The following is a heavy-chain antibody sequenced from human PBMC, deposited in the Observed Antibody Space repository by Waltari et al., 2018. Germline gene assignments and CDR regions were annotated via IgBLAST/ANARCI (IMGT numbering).Heavy chain of an antibody. CDR3: ARKEVIRSIYGGVRRESWFDP. J-gene: IGHJ5*02. CDR2: INHKAHT. D-gene: IGHD3-16*01. CDR1: GGSFNAYY. Sequence: QVQLQQWGAGLVRPSETLSLTCAVYGGSFNAYYWTWIRPPPGKGLQWIGEINHKAHTNYDPSLKSRVTISVDTSKKQFSLNLTSVTAADTAVYYCARKEVIRSIYGGVRRESWFDPWGQGTLVSVSS. V-gene: IGHV4-34*02.